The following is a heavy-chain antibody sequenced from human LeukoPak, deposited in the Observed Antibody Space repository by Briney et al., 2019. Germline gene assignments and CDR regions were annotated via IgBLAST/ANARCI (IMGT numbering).Heavy chain of an antibody. CDR2: INPNSGGT. J-gene: IGHJ6*03. D-gene: IGHD2/OR15-2a*01. CDR3: ARRYFYYYYMDV. V-gene: IGHV1-2*02. CDR1: GYTFTNYD. Sequence: ASVKVSCKASGYTFTNYDINWVRQATGQGPEWMGWINPNSGGTNYAQKFQGRVTMTRDTSISTAYMELSRLRSDDTAVYYCARRYFYYYYMDVWGKGTTVTVSS.